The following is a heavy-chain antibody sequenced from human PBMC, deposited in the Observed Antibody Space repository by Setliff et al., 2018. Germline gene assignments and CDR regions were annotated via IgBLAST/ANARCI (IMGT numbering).Heavy chain of an antibody. CDR1: GGSISSYY. Sequence: SETLSLTCTVSGGSISSYYWSWIRQPAGKGLEWIGHIYIGRSANYNPSLKSRVTMSIXXXKNXXXXXXXXXXXXXXXXXXXARXXWXXPPGYYYXDVWAKGTTVTVSS. CDR3: ARXXWXXPPGYYYXDV. V-gene: IGHV4-4*07. D-gene: IGHD5-12*01. CDR2: IYIGRSA. J-gene: IGHJ6*03.